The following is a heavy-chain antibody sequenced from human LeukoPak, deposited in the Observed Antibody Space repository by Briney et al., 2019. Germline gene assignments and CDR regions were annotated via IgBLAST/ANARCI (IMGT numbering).Heavy chain of an antibody. D-gene: IGHD2-2*01. V-gene: IGHV1-2*02. CDR1: VYTFTNFY. Sequence: ASVKVSCKASVYTFTNFYIHWVRQAPGQGLEWMGWINPNSGDTSDAGEFQDRVTMTRDKSLSTAYMELSRLRSDDTAVYFCARRPINCIITNFYVDCWGQGTLVTVSS. J-gene: IGHJ4*02. CDR3: ARRPINCIITNFYVDC. CDR2: INPNSGDT.